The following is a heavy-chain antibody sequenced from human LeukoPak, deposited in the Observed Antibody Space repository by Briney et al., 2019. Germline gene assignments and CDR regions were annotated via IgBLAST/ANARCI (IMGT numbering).Heavy chain of an antibody. CDR3: ARDWYNTGWNSDY. Sequence: ASVKVSFKASGYTFRSYGITWVRQAPGQGLEWMGWINVNDGSTNYAQKLQGRVTITTDTSSDTAYMELRSLRSDDTAVYYCARDWYNTGWNSDYWGQGTLVTVSS. D-gene: IGHD6-19*01. V-gene: IGHV1-18*01. J-gene: IGHJ4*02. CDR1: GYTFRSYG. CDR2: INVNDGST.